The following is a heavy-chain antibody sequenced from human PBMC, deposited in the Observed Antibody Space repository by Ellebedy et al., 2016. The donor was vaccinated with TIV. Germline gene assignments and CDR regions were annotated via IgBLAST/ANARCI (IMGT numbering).Heavy chain of an antibody. CDR3: SRDHESGWYPLAFFDF. Sequence: PGGSLRLSCAASGFTFRTYDMSRVRQAPGKGLEWVSSISGSGAGTYYADSVKGRFTISRDNSKNTLYLQMNSLRAEDTAVYYCSRDHESGWYPLAFFDFWGQGTLVTVSS. V-gene: IGHV3-23*01. D-gene: IGHD6-19*01. CDR2: ISGSGAGT. CDR1: GFTFRTYD. J-gene: IGHJ4*02.